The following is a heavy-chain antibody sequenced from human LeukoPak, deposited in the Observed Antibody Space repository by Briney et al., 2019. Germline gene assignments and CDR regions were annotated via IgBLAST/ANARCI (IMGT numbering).Heavy chain of an antibody. CDR1: GFTFSSYA. J-gene: IGHJ3*02. D-gene: IGHD2-2*01. CDR3: AKGKVPAAILGAFDI. CDR2: ISGSGGST. V-gene: IGHV3-23*01. Sequence: GGSLRLSCAASGFTFSSYAMSWVRQAPGKGLEWVSAISGSGGSTYYADSVKGRFTISRDNSKNTLYLHMNSLRDEDTAAYYCAKGKVPAAILGAFDIWGQGTMVTVSS.